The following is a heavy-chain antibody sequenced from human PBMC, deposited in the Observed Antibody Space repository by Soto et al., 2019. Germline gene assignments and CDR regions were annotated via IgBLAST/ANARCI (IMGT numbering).Heavy chain of an antibody. CDR3: ARVRWVRGVITSYYYYGMDV. CDR1: GYTFTSYG. CDR2: ISAYNGNT. J-gene: IGHJ6*02. D-gene: IGHD3-10*01. Sequence: GASVKVSCKASGYTFTSYGISWVRQAPGQGLEWMGWISAYNGNTNYAQKLQGRVTMTTDTSTSTAYMELRSLRSDDTAVYYCARVRWVRGVITSYYYYGMDVWGQGTTVTVS. V-gene: IGHV1-18*01.